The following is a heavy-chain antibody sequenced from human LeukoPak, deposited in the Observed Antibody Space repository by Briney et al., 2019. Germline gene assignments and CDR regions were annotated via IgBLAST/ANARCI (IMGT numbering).Heavy chain of an antibody. J-gene: IGHJ4*02. V-gene: IGHV4-38-2*01. Sequence: PSETLSLTCAVSGYSISSGYYWAWIRQPPGKGLEWIGSIYHSGSTYYNPSLKSRVTISVDTSKNQFSLKLSSATAADTAAYYCAGTYYDFWSGPDYWGQGTLVTVSS. D-gene: IGHD3-3*01. CDR3: AGTYYDFWSGPDY. CDR2: IYHSGST. CDR1: GYSISSGYY.